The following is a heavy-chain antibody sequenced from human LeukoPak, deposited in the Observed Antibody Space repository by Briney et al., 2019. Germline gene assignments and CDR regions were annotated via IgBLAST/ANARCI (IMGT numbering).Heavy chain of an antibody. CDR1: GFTFSDYY. CDR3: ARDGKAGAVGFDI. V-gene: IGHV3-11*04. CDR2: TGISGRTI. J-gene: IGHJ3*02. Sequence: SLRLSCAAYGFTFSDYYTSWIRHAQGKGLEWVSYTGISGRTIYYTDSVKGRFTITRDNAKSSLYLQMNSLRGGDTAVDYCARDGKAGAVGFDIWGQGTMVTVSS. D-gene: IGHD6-19*01.